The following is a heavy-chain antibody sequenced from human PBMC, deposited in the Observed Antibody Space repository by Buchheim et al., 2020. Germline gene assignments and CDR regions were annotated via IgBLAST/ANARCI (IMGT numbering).Heavy chain of an antibody. D-gene: IGHD6-13*01. J-gene: IGHJ1*01. CDR2: ISGSGDVP. CDR1: GFTFTSYA. V-gene: IGHV3-23*01. CDR3: AASLSGTRGRPPY. Sequence: EVQLLESGGGLVQPGGSLGLSCTASGFTFTSYAMNWVRQAPGKGLEWVSGISGSGDVPYYADSVKGRFTISRDNSKNTVYLQMNSLRAEDTAEYYCAASLSGTRGRPPYWGHGTL.